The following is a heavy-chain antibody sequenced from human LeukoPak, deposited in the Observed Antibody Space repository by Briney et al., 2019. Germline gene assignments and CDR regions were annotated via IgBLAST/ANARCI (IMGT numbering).Heavy chain of an antibody. CDR1: GLTVSSNY. D-gene: IGHD5-18*01. Sequence: GGSLTLSCAPSGLTVSSNYMGCVRQAPRKGLEWDSVIYSGGSKSYPASAKGGFSISRENSKNPLSLQMNSLRAEDTAVYYCASARGSNYGSLGDWGQGTLVTVSS. CDR3: ASARGSNYGSLGD. CDR2: IYSGGSK. J-gene: IGHJ1*01. V-gene: IGHV3-53*01.